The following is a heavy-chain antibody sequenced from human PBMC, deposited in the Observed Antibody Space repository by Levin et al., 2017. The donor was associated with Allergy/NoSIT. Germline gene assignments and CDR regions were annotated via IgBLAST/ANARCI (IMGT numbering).Heavy chain of an antibody. J-gene: IGHJ4*02. Sequence: GESLKISCAASGFNFDDYGMSWVRQAPGKGLEWVSGISWNGGRTGYADSVKGRFTISRDSAKNSVYLETNSLRAEDTALYYCARGGGGSYAADYWGQGTLVTVSS. CDR3: ARGGGGSYAADY. CDR1: GFNFDDYG. V-gene: IGHV3-20*04. D-gene: IGHD1-26*01. CDR2: ISWNGGRT.